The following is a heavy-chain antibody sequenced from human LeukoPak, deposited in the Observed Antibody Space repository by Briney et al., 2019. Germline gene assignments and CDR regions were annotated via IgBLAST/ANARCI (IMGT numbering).Heavy chain of an antibody. CDR1: GYSFTSYW. CDR2: IYPGDSDT. D-gene: IGHD1-26*01. V-gene: IGHV5-51*01. J-gene: IGHJ4*02. CDR3: ALPDEWELPPSY. Sequence: GESLQISCKGSGYSFTSYWIGWVRPMPGKGLEWMGIIYPGDSDTRYSPSSQGQVTISADKSISTAYLQWSSLKASDTAMYYCALPDEWELPPSYWGQGTLVTVSS.